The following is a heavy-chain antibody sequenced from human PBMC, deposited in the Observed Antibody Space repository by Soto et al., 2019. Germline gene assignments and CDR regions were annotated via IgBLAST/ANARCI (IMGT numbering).Heavy chain of an antibody. CDR1: GFTLRGYE. V-gene: IGHV3-48*03. Sequence: PGGSLRLSCAASGFTLRGYEMNWVRQAPGKGLEWVSYISTSGDTIYSADSVKGRFTISRDNAKNSLYLQMNSLRVEDTAVYYCAREPYYYDSSGYPGYFDYWGQGTLVTVSS. CDR3: AREPYYYDSSGYPGYFDY. J-gene: IGHJ4*02. D-gene: IGHD3-22*01. CDR2: ISTSGDTI.